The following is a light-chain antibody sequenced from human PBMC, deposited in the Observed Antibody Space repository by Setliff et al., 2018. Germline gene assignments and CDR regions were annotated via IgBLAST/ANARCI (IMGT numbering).Light chain of an antibody. J-gene: IGLJ1*01. CDR2: EVS. CDR1: SSDVGGYNY. CDR3: SSYAGSNTPYV. Sequence: QSALTQSPSASGSPGQSVTISCTGTSSDVGGYNYVSWYQQHPGKAPKLMIYEVSKRPSGVPDRFSGSKSGNTASLTVSGLQAEDEADYYCSSYAGSNTPYVFGTGTKGTVL. V-gene: IGLV2-8*01.